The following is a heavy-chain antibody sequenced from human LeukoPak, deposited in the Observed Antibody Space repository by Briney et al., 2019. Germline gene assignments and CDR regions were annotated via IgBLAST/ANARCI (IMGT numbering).Heavy chain of an antibody. CDR2: IYYSGST. CDR3: ARPYYDFWSGYYTLSGRAFDI. J-gene: IGHJ3*02. CDR1: GGSISSYY. D-gene: IGHD3-3*01. Sequence: PSETLSLTCTVSGGSISSYYWRWIRQPPGKGLEWIGYIYYSGSTNYNPSLKSRVTISVDTSKNQFSLKLSSVTAADTAVYYCARPYYDFWSGYYTLSGRAFDIWGQGAMVTVSS. V-gene: IGHV4-59*08.